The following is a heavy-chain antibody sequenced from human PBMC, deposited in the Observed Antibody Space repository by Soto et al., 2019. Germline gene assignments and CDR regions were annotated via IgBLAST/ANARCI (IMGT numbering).Heavy chain of an antibody. Sequence: QVQLVQSGAEVKKPGASVKVSCKASGYSFTDYHIHWVRQAPGQGLEWLGRINPKSGGKSTAQKFQGWVTMAKDPSISTASMELARLTSDDTAIYYCARGNSTDCSNGVCTFFYNHDMEVWGQGTTVNVCS. CDR3: ARGNSTDCSNGVCTFFYNHDMEV. CDR2: INPKSGGK. CDR1: GYSFTDYH. V-gene: IGHV1-2*04. J-gene: IGHJ6*02. D-gene: IGHD2-8*01.